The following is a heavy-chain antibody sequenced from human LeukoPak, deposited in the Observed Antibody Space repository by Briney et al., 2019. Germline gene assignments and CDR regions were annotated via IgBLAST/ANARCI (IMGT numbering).Heavy chain of an antibody. Sequence: GGSLRLSCAASGFTFSSYAMHWVRQAPGKGLEWVAVISYGGSNKYYADSVKGRFTISRDNSKNTLYLQMNSLRAEDTAVYYCARDSGYSYGHYYFDYWGQGTLVTVSS. CDR3: ARDSGYSYGHYYFDY. V-gene: IGHV3-30*01. D-gene: IGHD5-18*01. CDR2: ISYGGSNK. CDR1: GFTFSSYA. J-gene: IGHJ4*02.